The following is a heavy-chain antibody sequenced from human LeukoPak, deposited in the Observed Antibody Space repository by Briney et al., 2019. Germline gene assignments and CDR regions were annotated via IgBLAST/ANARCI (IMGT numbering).Heavy chain of an antibody. V-gene: IGHV3-23*01. D-gene: IGHD2-15*01. Sequence: PGGSLRLSCAASGFTFSSYGMSWVRQAPGKGLEWVSAISGSGGSTYYADSVKGRFTISRDNSKNTLYLQMNSLRAEDTAVYYCAKHVIVVVVAAMEAWFDPWGQGTLVTVSS. J-gene: IGHJ5*02. CDR3: AKHVIVVVVAAMEAWFDP. CDR1: GFTFSSYG. CDR2: ISGSGGST.